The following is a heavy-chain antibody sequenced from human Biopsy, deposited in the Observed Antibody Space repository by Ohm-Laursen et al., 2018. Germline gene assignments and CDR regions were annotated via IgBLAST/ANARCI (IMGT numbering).Heavy chain of an antibody. CDR2: IWYDGTNE. CDR3: ARGLSSGWYGYFDV. CDR1: GFTFGHYA. J-gene: IGHJ2*01. V-gene: IGHV3-33*01. Sequence: SLRLSCAASGFTFGHYAMHWVRQAPGKGLEWISLIWYDGTNEDYADSVKGRFTISRDNSKNSLYLQINTLKLEDTAFYYCARGLSSGWYGYFDVWGRGTLVTVSS. D-gene: IGHD6-19*01.